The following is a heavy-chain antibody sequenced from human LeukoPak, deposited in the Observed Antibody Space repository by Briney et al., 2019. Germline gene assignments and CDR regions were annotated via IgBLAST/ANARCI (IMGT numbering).Heavy chain of an antibody. CDR3: TASDAFDI. CDR1: GFTFSGSA. J-gene: IGHJ3*02. Sequence: GGSLRLSCAASGFTFSGSAMHWVRQASGKGLEWVGRIRSKANSYATAYAAPVKGRFTISRDDSKNTAYLQMNSLKTEDTAVYYCTASDAFDIWGQGTMVTVSS. CDR2: IRSKANSYAT. V-gene: IGHV3-73*01.